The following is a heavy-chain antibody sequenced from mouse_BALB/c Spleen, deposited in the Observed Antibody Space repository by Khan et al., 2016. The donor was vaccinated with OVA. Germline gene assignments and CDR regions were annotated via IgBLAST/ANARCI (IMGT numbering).Heavy chain of an antibody. J-gene: IGHJ3*01. CDR1: GDSITSGY. Sequence: EVKLLESGPSLVKPSQTLSLTCSVTGDSITSGYWNWIRKFPGNKLEYMGYIIYTGYTYYNPSLQSRISITRHTSKNQYYLQLNSVTDEDTATYYCARSTYRYAFVYWGQGTLVTVSA. CDR2: IIYTGYT. CDR3: ARSTYRYAFVY. V-gene: IGHV3-8*02. D-gene: IGHD2-12*01.